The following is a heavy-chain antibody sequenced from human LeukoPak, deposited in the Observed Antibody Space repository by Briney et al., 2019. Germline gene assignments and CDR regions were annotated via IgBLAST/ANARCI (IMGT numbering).Heavy chain of an antibody. CDR1: GGSISSSSYY. Sequence: SETLSLTCTVSGGSISSSSYYWGWIRQPPGKGLEWRGEINHSGSTNYNPSLNSRVTISVYTTKNQFYLKLSSVTAADTAMYYCARKSIAAAGTFDYWGQGTLVTVSS. J-gene: IGHJ4*02. D-gene: IGHD6-13*01. CDR2: INHSGST. CDR3: ARKSIAAAGTFDY. V-gene: IGHV4-39*07.